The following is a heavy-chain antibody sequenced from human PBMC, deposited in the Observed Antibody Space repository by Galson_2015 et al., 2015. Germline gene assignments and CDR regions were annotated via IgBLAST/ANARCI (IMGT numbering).Heavy chain of an antibody. V-gene: IGHV3-48*02. Sequence: SLRLSCAASGFTFSSHSMNWVRQAPGKGLEWVSYISSISRSIYYADSVKGRFTISRDNAKNSLYLQMNSLRDEDTAAYYCARGVVYCGGDCYRAFDFWGQGTLVTVSS. CDR3: ARGVVYCGGDCYRAFDF. D-gene: IGHD2-21*02. CDR1: GFTFSSHS. J-gene: IGHJ4*02. CDR2: ISSISRSI.